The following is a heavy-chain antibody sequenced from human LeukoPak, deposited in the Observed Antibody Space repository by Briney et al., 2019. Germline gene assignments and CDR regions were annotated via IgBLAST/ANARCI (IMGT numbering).Heavy chain of an antibody. D-gene: IGHD2-2*01. CDR2: INHSGST. J-gene: IGHJ4*02. Sequence: PSETLSLTCAVSGGSFSGYYWSWIRQPPGKGLEWIGEINHSGSTNYNPSLKSRVTISLDTSKNQFSLKLSSVTAADTAVYYCARGYPALDYWGQGTLVTVSS. V-gene: IGHV4-34*01. CDR1: GGSFSGYY. CDR3: ARGYPALDY.